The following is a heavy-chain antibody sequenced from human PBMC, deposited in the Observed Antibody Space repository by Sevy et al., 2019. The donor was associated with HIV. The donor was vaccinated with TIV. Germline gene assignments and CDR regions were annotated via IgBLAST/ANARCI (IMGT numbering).Heavy chain of an antibody. Sequence: GGSLRLSCAASGFTFSNAWMSWVRQAPGKGLEWVGRIKSKTDGGTTDYAAPVKGRFTISRDDSKNMLYLQMNSLKTEDTAVYYCTTGLLVGATHAPDYWGQGTLVTVSS. D-gene: IGHD1-26*01. CDR2: IKSKTDGGTT. CDR3: TTGLLVGATHAPDY. CDR1: GFTFSNAW. V-gene: IGHV3-15*01. J-gene: IGHJ4*02.